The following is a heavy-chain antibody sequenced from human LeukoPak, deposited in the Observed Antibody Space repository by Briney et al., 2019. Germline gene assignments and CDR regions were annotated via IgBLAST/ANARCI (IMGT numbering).Heavy chain of an antibody. D-gene: IGHD1-1*01. CDR3: ARLVRAWNDHFDP. J-gene: IGHJ5*02. Sequence: SETLSLTCTVSGDSFSTFSWSWLRQPPGMGLEWIGYIQASGDTKYSPALKSRVTISLDPSKNQFSLNLRSVTAADTAVYYCARLVRAWNDHFDPWGQGTLVTVSS. CDR2: IQASGDT. V-gene: IGHV4-4*09. CDR1: GDSFSTFS.